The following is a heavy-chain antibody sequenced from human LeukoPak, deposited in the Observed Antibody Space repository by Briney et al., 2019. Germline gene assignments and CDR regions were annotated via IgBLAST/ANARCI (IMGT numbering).Heavy chain of an antibody. J-gene: IGHJ3*02. D-gene: IGHD1-26*01. CDR3: ATSSFSGSYYGSFDI. CDR2: IIPIFGTA. Sequence: SVKVSCKASGGTFSSYAISWVRQAPGQGLEWMGRIIPIFGTANYAQKFQGRVTITADESTSTAYMELSSLRSEDTAVYYCATSSFSGSYYGSFDIWGQGTMVTVSS. V-gene: IGHV1-69*13. CDR1: GGTFSSYA.